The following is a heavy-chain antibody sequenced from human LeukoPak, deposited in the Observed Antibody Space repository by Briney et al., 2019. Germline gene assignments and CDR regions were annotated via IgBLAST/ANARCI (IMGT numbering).Heavy chain of an antibody. CDR3: ARDPIAAAGNWFDP. D-gene: IGHD6-13*01. CDR1: GYSISSGYY. CDR2: IYHSGST. V-gene: IGHV4-38-2*02. J-gene: IGHJ5*02. Sequence: SETLSLTCTVSGYSISSGYYWGWIRQPPGKGLEWIGSIYHSGSTYYNPSLKSRVTISVDTSKNQSSLKLSSVTAADTAVYYCARDPIAAAGNWFDPWGQGTLVTVSS.